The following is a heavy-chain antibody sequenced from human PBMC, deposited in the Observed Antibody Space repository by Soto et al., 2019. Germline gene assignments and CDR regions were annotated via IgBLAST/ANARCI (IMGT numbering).Heavy chain of an antibody. D-gene: IGHD5-18*01. CDR2: ISAYNGNT. CDR1: GYTFTSYG. J-gene: IGHJ6*02. CDR3: ARVGRRAGYSYGYRYYYYGMDV. V-gene: IGHV1-18*01. Sequence: ASVKVSCKASGYTFTSYGISWVRQAPGQGLEWMGWISAYNGNTNYAQKLQGRVTMTTDTSTSTAYMELRSLRSDDTAVYYCARVGRRAGYSYGYRYYYYGMDVWGQGTTVTISS.